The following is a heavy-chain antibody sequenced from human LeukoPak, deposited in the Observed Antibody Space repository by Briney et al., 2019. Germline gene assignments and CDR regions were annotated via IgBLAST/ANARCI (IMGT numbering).Heavy chain of an antibody. D-gene: IGHD3-3*01. CDR1: GGSISSGGYS. Sequence: PSQTLSLTCAVSGGSISSGGYSWSWIRQPPGKGLEWIGYIYHSGSTYYNPSLKSRVTISVDRSKNQFSLKLSSVTAADTAVYYCARHTTYYDFSRGWFDPWGQGTLVTVSS. CDR2: IYHSGST. V-gene: IGHV4-30-2*01. CDR3: ARHTTYYDFSRGWFDP. J-gene: IGHJ5*02.